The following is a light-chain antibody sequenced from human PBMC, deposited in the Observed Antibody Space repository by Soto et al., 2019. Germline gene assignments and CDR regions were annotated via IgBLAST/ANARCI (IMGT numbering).Light chain of an antibody. Sequence: QSALTQPASVSESPGQSITISCTGTSSDIGSYKFVSWYQHHPGKAPKLMIYEGSKRPSGVSDRFSGSKSGNTASLTISGLQADDEADYYCSSYTSGTTPYVFGSGTKLTVL. CDR1: SSDIGSYKF. J-gene: IGLJ1*01. V-gene: IGLV2-14*02. CDR2: EGS. CDR3: SSYTSGTTPYV.